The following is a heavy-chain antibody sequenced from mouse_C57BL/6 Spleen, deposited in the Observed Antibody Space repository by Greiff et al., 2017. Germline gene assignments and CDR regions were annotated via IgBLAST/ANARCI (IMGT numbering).Heavy chain of an antibody. CDR3: ARGPGSSHWYFDV. CDR2: IYPRSGNT. Sequence: QVQLQQSGAELARPGASVKLSCKASGYTFTSYGISWVKQRTGQGLEWIGEIYPRSGNTYYNEKFKGKATLTADKSSSTAYMELRSLTSEDAAVYFCARGPGSSHWYFDVWGTGTTVTVSS. V-gene: IGHV1-81*01. CDR1: GYTFTSYG. D-gene: IGHD1-1*01. J-gene: IGHJ1*03.